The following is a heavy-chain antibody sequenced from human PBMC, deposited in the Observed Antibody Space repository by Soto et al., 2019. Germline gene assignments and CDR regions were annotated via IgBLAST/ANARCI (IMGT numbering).Heavy chain of an antibody. D-gene: IGHD4-17*01. CDR1: GFTFSSYW. CDR2: IKQDGSEK. J-gene: IGHJ6*03. Sequence: PGGSLRLSCAASGFTFSSYWMSWVRQAPGKGLEWVANIKQDGSEKYYVDSVEGRFTISRDNAKNSLYLQMNSLRAEDTAVYYCARDFRTADYYYYMDVWGKGTTVTVSS. V-gene: IGHV3-7*01. CDR3: ARDFRTADYYYYMDV.